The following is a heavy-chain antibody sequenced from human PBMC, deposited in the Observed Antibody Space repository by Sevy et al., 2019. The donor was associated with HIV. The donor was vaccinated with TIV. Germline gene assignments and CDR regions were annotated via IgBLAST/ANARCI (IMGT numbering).Heavy chain of an antibody. CDR1: GFTFTSYA. D-gene: IGHD3-22*01. Sequence: GGSLRLSCAASGFTFTSYAMSWVRQAPGKGLEWVSAISGSARSTYYADSVKGRLTISIDNSKNTLYLLINSLRAEDTAIYYCAKDGHYYDSSGDYLNYFDYWGQGTLVTVSS. V-gene: IGHV3-23*01. CDR2: ISGSARST. J-gene: IGHJ4*02. CDR3: AKDGHYYDSSGDYLNYFDY.